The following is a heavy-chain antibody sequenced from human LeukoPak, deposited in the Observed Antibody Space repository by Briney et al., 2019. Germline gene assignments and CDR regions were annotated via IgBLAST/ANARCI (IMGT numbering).Heavy chain of an antibody. J-gene: IGHJ6*03. D-gene: IGHD4/OR15-4a*01. CDR3: ARDRRLWNMDV. Sequence: GSLRLSCAASGFTFTSYAMSWVRQAPGKGLEWVSGISGSGSGGSTYYADSVKGRFTISRDNSKNTLYLQMNSLRAEDTAVYYCARDRRLWNMDVWGTGTTVTISS. CDR1: GFTFTSYA. CDR2: ISGSGSGGST. V-gene: IGHV3-23*01.